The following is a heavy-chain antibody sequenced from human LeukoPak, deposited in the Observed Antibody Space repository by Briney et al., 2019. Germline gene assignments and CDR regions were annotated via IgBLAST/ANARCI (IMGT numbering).Heavy chain of an antibody. CDR2: ISYDGSNK. D-gene: IGHD4-23*01. V-gene: IGHV3-30*18. CDR3: ANAVSNYGGAFVI. Sequence: GGSLRLSCAASGFTFSSYGMHWVRQAPGKGLEWVAVISYDGSNKYYADSVKGRFTISRDNSKNTLYLQMNSLRAEDTAVYYCANAVSNYGGAFVIWGQGTMVTVSS. J-gene: IGHJ3*02. CDR1: GFTFSSYG.